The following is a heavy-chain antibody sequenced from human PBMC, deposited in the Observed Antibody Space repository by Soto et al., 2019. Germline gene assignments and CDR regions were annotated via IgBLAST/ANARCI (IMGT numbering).Heavy chain of an antibody. D-gene: IGHD6-13*01. CDR3: ARGEYSRGGGYFDY. CDR2: ISSSGITI. Sequence: EVQLVESGGGLVQPGGSLRLSCAASGFTFSSYEMNWVRQAPGKGLEWVSYISSSGITIYYADSVKGRFTISRDNAKNSLYLQRNRLRAGDTAFYYCARGEYSRGGGYFDYWGQGTLVTVSS. J-gene: IGHJ4*02. V-gene: IGHV3-48*03. CDR1: GFTFSSYE.